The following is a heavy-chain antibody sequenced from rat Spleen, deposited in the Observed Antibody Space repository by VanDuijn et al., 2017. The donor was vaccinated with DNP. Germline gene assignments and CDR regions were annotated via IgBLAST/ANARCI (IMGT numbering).Heavy chain of an antibody. J-gene: IGHJ3*01. CDR2: IKAKSNNYAT. CDR3: APEYYYSGDRFAY. D-gene: IGHD1-1*01. V-gene: IGHV6-6*01. CDR1: GFTFSTAW. Sequence: EVQVLESGGGLVQPGNSLKLSCATSGFTFSTAWMYWYRQFPEKRLEWVARIKAKSNNYATDYTESVKGRFTISRDDSKSSIYLQMNNLKEEDTAIYYCAPEYYYSGDRFAYWGQGTLVTVSS.